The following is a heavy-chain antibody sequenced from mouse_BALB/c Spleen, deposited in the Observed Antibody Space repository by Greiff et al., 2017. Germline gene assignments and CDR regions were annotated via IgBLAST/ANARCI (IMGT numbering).Heavy chain of an antibody. Sequence: VQRVESGAELVRPGTSVKVSCKASGYAFTNYLIEWVKQRPGQGLEWIGVINPGSGGTNYNEKFKGKATLTADKSSSTAYMQLSSLTSDDSAVYFCARKDGYYVFYAMDYWGQGTSVTVSS. J-gene: IGHJ4*01. D-gene: IGHD2-3*01. CDR3: ARKDGYYVFYAMDY. CDR1: GYAFTNYL. V-gene: IGHV1-54*01. CDR2: INPGSGGT.